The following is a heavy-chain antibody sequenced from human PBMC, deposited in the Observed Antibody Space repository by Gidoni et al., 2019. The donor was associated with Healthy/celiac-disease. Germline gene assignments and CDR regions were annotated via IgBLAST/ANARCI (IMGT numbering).Heavy chain of an antibody. D-gene: IGHD3-22*01. CDR2: ISYDGSNK. Sequence: QVQLVESGGGVVQPGRSLRLSCAASGFTFSSYAMHWVRQAPGKGLEWVAVISYDGSNKYYADSVKGRFTISRDNSKNTLYLQMNSLRAEDTAVYYCAGGYYDSSGPFDYWGQGTLVTVSS. CDR3: AGGYYDSSGPFDY. CDR1: GFTFSSYA. V-gene: IGHV3-30*04. J-gene: IGHJ4*02.